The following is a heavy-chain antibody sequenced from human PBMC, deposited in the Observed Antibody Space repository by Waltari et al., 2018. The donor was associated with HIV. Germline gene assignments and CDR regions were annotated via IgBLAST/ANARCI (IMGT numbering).Heavy chain of an antibody. CDR3: AREPLAAAGNYYYYYGMDV. Sequence: QVQLQESGPGLVKPSQTLSLTCTVSAGSISSGGYYWSWIRQHPGKGLEWIGYIYYSGSTYYNPSLKSRVTISVDTSKNQFSLKLSSVTAADTAVYYCAREPLAAAGNYYYYYGMDVWGQGTTVTVSS. D-gene: IGHD6-13*01. J-gene: IGHJ6*02. CDR2: IYYSGST. V-gene: IGHV4-31*03. CDR1: AGSISSGGYY.